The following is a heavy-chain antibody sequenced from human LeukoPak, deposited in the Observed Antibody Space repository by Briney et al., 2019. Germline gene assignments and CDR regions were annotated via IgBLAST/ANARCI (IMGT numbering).Heavy chain of an antibody. D-gene: IGHD6-19*01. CDR2: IWYDGSNK. V-gene: IGHV3-33*01. Sequence: GGSVRLSCAASGFTFSSYGMRWVRQAPGKGLEWVADIWYDGSNKYYADYVKGRFTSSRDNSKNTLYLQKNSLRAEDTAVYYCARERYSRGWYDILDYWGQGTLVTVSS. CDR1: GFTFSSYG. CDR3: ARERYSRGWYDILDY. J-gene: IGHJ4*02.